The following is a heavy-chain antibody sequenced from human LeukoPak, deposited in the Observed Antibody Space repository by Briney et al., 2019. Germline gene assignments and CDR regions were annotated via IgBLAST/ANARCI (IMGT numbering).Heavy chain of an antibody. J-gene: IGHJ4*02. CDR1: GFTFSSYT. D-gene: IGHD3-16*01. V-gene: IGHV3-30*04. Sequence: GGSLRLSCVASGFTFSSYTTHWVRQAPGKGLEWVAVMSYDGSHKFHADSVKGRFTISRDNSKNTVYLQVNSLIAEDTAIYYCARDVGAYAFDSSGQGTQVTVSS. CDR3: ARDVGAYAFDS. CDR2: MSYDGSHK.